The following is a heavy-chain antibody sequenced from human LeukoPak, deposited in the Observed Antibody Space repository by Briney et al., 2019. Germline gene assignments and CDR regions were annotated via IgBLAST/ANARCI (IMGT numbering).Heavy chain of an antibody. Sequence: SKTLSLTCAVSGYSISSGYWWSWVRQPPGKGLEWIGEVHHTGRTNYNPSLKSRVTISADKSKNQFSLKLTSVTAADTAVYYCARNGDYSADSWGQGTLLTVSS. V-gene: IGHV4-4*02. J-gene: IGHJ4*02. D-gene: IGHD4-17*01. CDR3: ARNGDYSADS. CDR1: GYSISSGYW. CDR2: VHHTGRT.